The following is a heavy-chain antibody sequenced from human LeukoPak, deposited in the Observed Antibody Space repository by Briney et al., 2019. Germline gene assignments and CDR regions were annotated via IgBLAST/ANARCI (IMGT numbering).Heavy chain of an antibody. CDR2: INPRGTAT. J-gene: IGHJ4*02. V-gene: IGHV1-46*01. Sequence: ASVKVSCKASGYSFTSHYMYWVRQAPGQGLEWMGLINPRGTATRYAESFQGRLTLTRDLSTSTDYMELRSLRSDDTAVYYCARGRGDCSGGSCYSVWGQGTLVTVSS. D-gene: IGHD2-15*01. CDR1: GYSFTSHY. CDR3: ARGRGDCSGGSCYSV.